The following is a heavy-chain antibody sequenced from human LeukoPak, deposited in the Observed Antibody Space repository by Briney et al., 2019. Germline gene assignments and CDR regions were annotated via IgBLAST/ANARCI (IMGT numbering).Heavy chain of an antibody. Sequence: PSETLSLTCTVSGGSISSSSYYWGWIRQPPGKGLEWIGSIYYSGSTYYNPSLKSRVTISVDRSKNQFSLKLSSVTAADTAVYYCAREAYDSSGYYYDYWGQGTLVTVSS. J-gene: IGHJ4*02. CDR1: GGSISSSSYY. V-gene: IGHV4-39*07. CDR2: IYYSGST. CDR3: AREAYDSSGYYYDY. D-gene: IGHD3-22*01.